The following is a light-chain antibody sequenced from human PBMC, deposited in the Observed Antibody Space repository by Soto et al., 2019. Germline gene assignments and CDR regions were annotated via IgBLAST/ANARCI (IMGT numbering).Light chain of an antibody. CDR1: QSSGSN. Sequence: ELVLTQSPGSLSLSPGERATLSCKTSQSSGSNFVAWYQQKPGQAPRLLIYRASTRATGTPARFSGSGFGTEFTLTISSLQSEDFAVYYCQQRSDWPINFGQGTRLEIK. CDR2: RAS. V-gene: IGKV3-15*01. CDR3: QQRSDWPIN. J-gene: IGKJ5*01.